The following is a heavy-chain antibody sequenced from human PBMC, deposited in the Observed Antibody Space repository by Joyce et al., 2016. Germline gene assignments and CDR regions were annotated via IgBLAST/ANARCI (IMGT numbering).Heavy chain of an antibody. J-gene: IGHJ3*02. CDR2: ISGSGTST. Sequence: EVQLLESGGGLVQPGGSLRLSCAASGLTVSSYAMSWVRQAPGKGMEWVSAISGSGTSTYYADSVKGRFTISRDNSKNTLYLQMNSLRAEDTAVYYCAKALSPYYDYIWGSYLDAFDIWGQGTMVTVSS. V-gene: IGHV3-23*01. CDR1: GLTVSSYA. CDR3: AKALSPYYDYIWGSYLDAFDI. D-gene: IGHD3-16*02.